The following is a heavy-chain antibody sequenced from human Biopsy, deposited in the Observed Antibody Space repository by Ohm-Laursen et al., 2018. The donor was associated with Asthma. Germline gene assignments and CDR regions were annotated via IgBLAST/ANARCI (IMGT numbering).Heavy chain of an antibody. Sequence: LTLTCAASGFVFSQCGMHWVRQGPGKGLEWVALVSSDGHNKYYEDSVKGRFTTSRDNSRNRLYLQINRLTVEDSAVYFCARQSGQDYGDSSGFDIWGQGTKVAVSS. CDR1: GFVFSQCG. J-gene: IGHJ3*02. CDR3: ARQSGQDYGDSSGFDI. CDR2: VSSDGHNK. D-gene: IGHD3-22*01. V-gene: IGHV3-30*03.